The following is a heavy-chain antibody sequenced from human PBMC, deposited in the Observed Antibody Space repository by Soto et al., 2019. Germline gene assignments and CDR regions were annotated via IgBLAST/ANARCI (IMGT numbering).Heavy chain of an antibody. J-gene: IGHJ4*02. CDR3: GHNSNTAVDGTFDFDY. CDR2: LYWDDDK. D-gene: IGHD6-19*01. Sequence: QITLKESRPTLLKPTQTLTLTCTLSGFSLTTPGVRVGWIRQPPGKALEWLGLLYWDDDKPYSPALTTRLTFSKDAAKIHFVLTLTDVDAVDTATYSCGHNSNTAVDGTFDFDYWGQGTLVTVSS. CDR1: GFSLTTPGVR. V-gene: IGHV2-5*02.